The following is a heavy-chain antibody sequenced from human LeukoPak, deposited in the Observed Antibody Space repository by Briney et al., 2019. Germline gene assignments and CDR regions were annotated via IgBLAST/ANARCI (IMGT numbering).Heavy chain of an antibody. CDR2: IYYSGST. Sequence: QTLSLTCTVSGGSISSGGYYWSWIRQYPGKGLEWIGYIYYSGSTYYNPSLKSRVTISVDTSKNQFSLKLSSVTAADTAVYYCARDRNYYGMDVWGQGTTVTVSS. J-gene: IGHJ6*02. CDR3: ARDRNYYGMDV. V-gene: IGHV4-31*03. CDR1: GGSISSGGYY.